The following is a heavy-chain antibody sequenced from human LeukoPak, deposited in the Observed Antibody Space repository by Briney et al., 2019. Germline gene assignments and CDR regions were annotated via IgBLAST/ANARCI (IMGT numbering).Heavy chain of an antibody. D-gene: IGHD3-10*02. V-gene: IGHV4-31*03. CDR3: AREGGYVERTLDS. J-gene: IGHJ4*02. CDR1: VGSISSGGNF. CDR2: IYNSGRT. Sequence: SQTLSLTCTVSVGSISSGGNFWTWIRHHPGKALEWIGYIYNSGRTYYNPSLKSRVTISLDTSKNQFSLKLSSVTAADTAVYYCAREGGYVERTLDSWGQGTLVTVSP.